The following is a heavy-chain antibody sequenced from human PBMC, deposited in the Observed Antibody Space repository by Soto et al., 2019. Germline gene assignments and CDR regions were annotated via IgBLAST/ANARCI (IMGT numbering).Heavy chain of an antibody. CDR2: IWYDGSNK. D-gene: IGHD3-22*01. J-gene: IGHJ4*02. CDR3: ARGYDSSGYPRHYFDY. CDR1: GFTFSSYG. Sequence: PGGSLRLSCAASGFTFSSYGMHWVRQAPGKGLEWVAVIWYDGSNKYYADSVKGRFTISRDNSKNTLYLQMNSLRAEDTAVYYCARGYDSSGYPRHYFDYWGQGTLVTVSS. V-gene: IGHV3-33*01.